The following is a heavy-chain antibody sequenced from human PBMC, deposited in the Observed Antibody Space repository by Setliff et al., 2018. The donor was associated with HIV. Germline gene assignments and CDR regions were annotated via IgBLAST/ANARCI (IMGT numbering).Heavy chain of an antibody. CDR2: INPNSGGT. Sequence: ASVKVSCKASGYIFTDYYMHWVRQAPGQELGWMGRINPNSGGTNYAQRLQGRVTLTRDTSSSTVYVELSSLRSDDTAVYYCAREAEQGERSSSWYFDYWGQGTLVTVSS. D-gene: IGHD6-6*01. V-gene: IGHV1-2*06. J-gene: IGHJ4*02. CDR1: GYIFTDYY. CDR3: AREAEQGERSSSWYFDY.